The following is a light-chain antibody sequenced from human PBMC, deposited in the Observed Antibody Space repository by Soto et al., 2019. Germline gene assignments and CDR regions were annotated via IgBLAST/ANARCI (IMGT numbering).Light chain of an antibody. CDR1: QSISSW. CDR3: QQYDNGWT. V-gene: IGKV1-5*03. CDR2: KAS. J-gene: IGKJ1*01. Sequence: DLQMTQSPSTLSASVGDRVTITCRASQSISSWLAWYQQRPGKAPKLLIYKASSLESGVPSRFSGSGSGTEFTLTISSLQPDDSATYYCQQYDNGWTFGQGTKVEI.